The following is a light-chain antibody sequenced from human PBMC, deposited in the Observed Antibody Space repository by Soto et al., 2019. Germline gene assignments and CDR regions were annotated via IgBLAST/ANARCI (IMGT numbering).Light chain of an antibody. CDR1: SSDLGGLNY. J-gene: IGLJ3*02. Sequence: QSVLTQPASVSGSPGQSITIPCTGRSSDLGGLNYVSWYQQHPGKAPKLIFYKVDNRPSGVSDRFSASKSGNTASLTISGRHAEDEAHYYCSSYTTSPSPQWVFAGGTKLTVL. CDR3: SSYTTSPSPQWV. CDR2: KVD. V-gene: IGLV2-14*01.